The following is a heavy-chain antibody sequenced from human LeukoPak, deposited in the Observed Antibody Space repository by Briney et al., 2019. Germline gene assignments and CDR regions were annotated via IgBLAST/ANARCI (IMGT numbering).Heavy chain of an antibody. D-gene: IGHD1-14*01. CDR3: ARGWRNNPPHDY. V-gene: IGHV4-34*01. CDR2: INHSGST. CDR1: GGSFSGYY. J-gene: IGHJ4*02. Sequence: ETLSLTCAVYGGSFSGYYWSWIRQPPGKGLEWIGEINHSGSTNYNPSLKSRVTISVDTSKNQFSLKLSSVTAADTAVYYCARGWRNNPPHDYWGQGTLVTVSS.